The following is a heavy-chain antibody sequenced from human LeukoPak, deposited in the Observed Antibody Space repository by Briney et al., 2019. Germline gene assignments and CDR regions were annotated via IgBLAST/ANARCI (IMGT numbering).Heavy chain of an antibody. CDR1: GFTFSSYS. Sequence: GGSLRLSCAASGFTFSSYSMNWVRQAPGKGLEWVSSISSSSSYIYCADSVKGRFTISRDNAKNSLYLQMNSLRAEDTAVYYCARDLAVAIDYWGQGTLVTVSS. V-gene: IGHV3-21*01. CDR3: ARDLAVAIDY. CDR2: ISSSSSYI. J-gene: IGHJ4*02.